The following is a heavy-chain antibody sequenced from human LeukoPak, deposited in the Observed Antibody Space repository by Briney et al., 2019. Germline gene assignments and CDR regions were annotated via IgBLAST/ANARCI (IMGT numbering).Heavy chain of an antibody. CDR2: ISYDGSNK. D-gene: IGHD3-10*01. CDR1: GFTFSSYG. CDR3: AKARHLFYGSGSPPQFDP. J-gene: IGHJ5*02. Sequence: GGSLRLSCAASGFTFSSYGMHWVRQAPGKGVEGVAVISYDGSNKYYADSVKGRFTISRDNSKNTLYLQMNSLRAEDTAVYYCAKARHLFYGSGSPPQFDPWGQGTLVTVSS. V-gene: IGHV3-30*18.